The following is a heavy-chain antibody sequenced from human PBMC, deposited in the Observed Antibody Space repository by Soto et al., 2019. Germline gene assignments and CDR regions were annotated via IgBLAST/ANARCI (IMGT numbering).Heavy chain of an antibody. CDR2: LYDMDGS. V-gene: IGHV3-53*01. CDR3: ATWHEREHAYAV. CDR1: GFTISGKKY. J-gene: IGHJ3*01. Sequence: DVQLVESGGGLIQPGESLRLSCAAFGFTISGKKYVAWVRQAPGKGLEWVSALYDMDGSFYAESVKGRFTTSSDSSKTTVYLQMNDLRPDDTAVYYCATWHEREHAYAVWGLGTTVTVSS. D-gene: IGHD1-1*01.